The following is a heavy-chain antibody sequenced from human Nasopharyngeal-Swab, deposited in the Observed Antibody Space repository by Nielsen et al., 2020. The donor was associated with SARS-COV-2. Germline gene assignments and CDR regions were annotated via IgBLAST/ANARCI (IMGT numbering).Heavy chain of an antibody. V-gene: IGHV4-61*01. CDR1: GGSVSSGSYY. CDR2: IYYSGST. CDR3: ARGGIITPDAFDI. J-gene: IGHJ3*02. Sequence: SETLSLTCTVSGGSVSSGSYYWSWIRQPPGKGLEWIGYIYYSGSTNYNPSLKSRVTTSVDTSKNQFSLKLSSVTAADTAVYYCARGGIITPDAFDIWGQGTMVTVSS. D-gene: IGHD1-14*01.